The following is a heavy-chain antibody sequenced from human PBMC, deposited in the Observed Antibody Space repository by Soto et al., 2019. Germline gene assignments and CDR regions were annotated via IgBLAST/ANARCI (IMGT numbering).Heavy chain of an antibody. CDR2: INPNSGGT. Sequence: GASVKVSCKASGNTFTGYYMHWVRQAPGQGLEWMGWINPNSGGTNYAQKFQGWVTMTRDTSISTAYMEMSRLRSDDTAVYYCARGFEYSSSRYGMDVWGQGTTVTVSS. CDR3: ARGFEYSSSRYGMDV. V-gene: IGHV1-2*04. D-gene: IGHD6-6*01. CDR1: GNTFTGYY. J-gene: IGHJ6*02.